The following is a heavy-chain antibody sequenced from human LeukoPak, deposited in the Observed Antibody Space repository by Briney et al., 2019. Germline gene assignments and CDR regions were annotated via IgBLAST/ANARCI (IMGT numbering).Heavy chain of an antibody. J-gene: IGHJ5*02. D-gene: IGHD3-22*01. CDR2: ISSSSSYT. Sequence: KPGGSLRLSCAASGFTFSDYYMSWIRQAPGKGLEWVSYISSSSSYTNYADSVKGRFTISRDNAKNSLYLQVNSLRAEDTAVYYCAREVSYYDSSGYYGGNWFDPWGQGTLVTVSS. CDR3: AREVSYYDSSGYYGGNWFDP. CDR1: GFTFSDYY. V-gene: IGHV3-11*05.